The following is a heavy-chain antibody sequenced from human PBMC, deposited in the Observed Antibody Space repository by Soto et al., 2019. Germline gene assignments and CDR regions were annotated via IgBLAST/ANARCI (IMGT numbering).Heavy chain of an antibody. CDR3: QRYRTASGYYPNGLDP. D-gene: IGHD3-22*01. CDR2: IIPIFGTT. CDR1: GGTFGSDA. Sequence: ASVKVSCPASGGTFGSDAITWVRQAPGQGLEWVGRIIPIFGTTNYAQNLQGRVTISADKSTLTSYMELHSLTSDDTALYYCQRYRTASGYYPNGLDPWCEGTQVTVVS. J-gene: IGHJ5*02. V-gene: IGHV1-69*06.